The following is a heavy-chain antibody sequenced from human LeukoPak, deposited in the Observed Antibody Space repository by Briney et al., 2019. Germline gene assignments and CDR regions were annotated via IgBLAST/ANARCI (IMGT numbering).Heavy chain of an antibody. V-gene: IGHV1-2*02. J-gene: IGHJ4*02. CDR3: ARDGGGYSGSYNDY. Sequence: ASVKVSCKASGYTFTGYYMHWVRQAPGQGLEWMGWINPNSGGTNYAQKFQGRVTMTRDTSISTAYMELSRLRSDDTAVYYCARDGGGYSGSYNDYWGQGTLVTVSS. CDR1: GYTFTGYY. D-gene: IGHD1-26*01. CDR2: INPNSGGT.